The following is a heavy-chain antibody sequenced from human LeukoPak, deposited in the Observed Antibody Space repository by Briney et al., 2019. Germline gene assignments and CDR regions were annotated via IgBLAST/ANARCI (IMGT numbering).Heavy chain of an antibody. V-gene: IGHV1-46*01. Sequence: GASVKVSCKASGYTFTSYYMHWVRQAPGQGLEWMGIINPSGGDTSYAQKFQGRVTLTRDTSTSTVYMELSSLRSEDTAVYYCARAYTAMVYWFDPWGQGTLVTVSS. J-gene: IGHJ5*02. CDR2: INPSGGDT. CDR1: GYTFTSYY. CDR3: ARAYTAMVYWFDP. D-gene: IGHD5-18*01.